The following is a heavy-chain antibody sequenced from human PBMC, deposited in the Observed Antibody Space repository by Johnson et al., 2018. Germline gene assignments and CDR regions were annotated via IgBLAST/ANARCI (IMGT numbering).Heavy chain of an antibody. D-gene: IGHD4-17*01. V-gene: IGHV3-30*18. CDR1: GFTFSSYA. CDR3: AKCYGDYVYYYYGMDV. CDR2: ISYDGSNK. J-gene: IGHJ6*02. Sequence: QVQLVQSGGGVVQPGRSLRLSCAASGFTFSSYAMHWVRQAPGKGLEWVAVISYDGSNKYYADSVKGRFTISRDNSKNTLYLQMNSLRAEDTAVYYWAKCYGDYVYYYYGMDVWGQGTTVTVSS.